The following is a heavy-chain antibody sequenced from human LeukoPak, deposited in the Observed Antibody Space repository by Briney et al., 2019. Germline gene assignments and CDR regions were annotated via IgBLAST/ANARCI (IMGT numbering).Heavy chain of an antibody. D-gene: IGHD6-13*01. J-gene: IGHJ4*02. V-gene: IGHV4-39*01. CDR1: GGSISSSGYY. CDR3: ATIVAAAARGFFDY. Sequence: PSETLSLTCTVSGGSISSSGYYWGWIRQPPGKGLEWIGNIYYVGSTYYNPSLNSRVTISVDTSKNQFSLKLSSVTAADTAVYYCATIVAAAARGFFDYWVQGTLVTVSS. CDR2: IYYVGST.